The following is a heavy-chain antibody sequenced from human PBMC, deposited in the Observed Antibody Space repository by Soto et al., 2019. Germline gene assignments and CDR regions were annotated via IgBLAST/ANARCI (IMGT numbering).Heavy chain of an antibody. Sequence: GSVKVSCKAAGYTFSAYTISWVRQAPGESLEWMGWINVGSGKTRYSQNFQGRVSITRDTSASTVYMELTGLKSEDTAMYYCARDTGTLGARGNDALDIWGQWTLVTV. D-gene: IGHD1-26*01. CDR2: INVGSGKT. CDR3: ARDTGTLGARGNDALDI. J-gene: IGHJ3*02. CDR1: GYTFSAYT. V-gene: IGHV1-3*01.